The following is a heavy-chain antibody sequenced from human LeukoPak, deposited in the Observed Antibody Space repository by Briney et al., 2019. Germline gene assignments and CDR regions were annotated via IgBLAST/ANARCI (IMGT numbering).Heavy chain of an antibody. J-gene: IGHJ3*02. CDR3: ARSRSGYSYDHAAFEI. CDR1: GGSIRSSYYY. Sequence: PSETLSLTCTVSGGSIRSSYYYWGWIRQPPGKGLEWIGSIYDSGSTYYNPSLKSRVTISVDTSKNQFSLKLNSVTAADTAVYYCARSRSGYSYDHAAFEIWGQGTMVTVSS. CDR2: IYDSGST. V-gene: IGHV4-39*01. D-gene: IGHD5-18*01.